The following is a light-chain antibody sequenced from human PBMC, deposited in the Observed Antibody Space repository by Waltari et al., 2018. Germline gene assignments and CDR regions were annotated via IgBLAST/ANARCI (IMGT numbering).Light chain of an antibody. Sequence: QSALTQPASVSGSPGQSITISCTGTSSGVGAYYHVSWYQQRPGKAPKLMIYDVSSRPSGVSNRFSGSKSGNTASLTISGLQPADEADYYCNSYTATNILVFGGGTKVTVL. CDR2: DVS. CDR3: NSYTATNILV. J-gene: IGLJ2*01. V-gene: IGLV2-14*03. CDR1: SSGVGAYYH.